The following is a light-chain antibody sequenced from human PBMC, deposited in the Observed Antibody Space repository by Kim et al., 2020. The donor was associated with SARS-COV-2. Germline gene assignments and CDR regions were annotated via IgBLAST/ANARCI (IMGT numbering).Light chain of an antibody. J-gene: IGKJ2*01. CDR3: QQSYSTPYT. CDR1: QSISSY. Sequence: SAVVGDRVTITCRASQSISSYLNWYQQKPGKAHKLLIYAASSLQSGVPSRFSGSGSGTDFTLTISSLQPEDFATYYCQQSYSTPYTFGQWTKLEV. CDR2: AAS. V-gene: IGKV1-39*01.